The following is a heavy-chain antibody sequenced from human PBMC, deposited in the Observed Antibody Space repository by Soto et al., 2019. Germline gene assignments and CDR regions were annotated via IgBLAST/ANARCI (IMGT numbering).Heavy chain of an antibody. V-gene: IGHV1-69*01. J-gene: IGHJ6*02. CDR1: GGTFSSYA. D-gene: IGHD3-9*01. Sequence: QVQLVQSGAEVKKPGSSVKVSCKASGGTFSSYAISWVRQAPGQGLEWMGGIIPIFGTANYAQKFQGRVTITTDESTSTAYMELSSLRSEDTAVYYCARVRVDILTGYYPYGMDVWGQGTTVTVSS. CDR3: ARVRVDILTGYYPYGMDV. CDR2: IIPIFGTA.